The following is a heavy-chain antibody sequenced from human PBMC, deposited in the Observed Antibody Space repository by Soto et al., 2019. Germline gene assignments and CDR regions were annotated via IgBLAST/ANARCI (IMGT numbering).Heavy chain of an antibody. J-gene: IGHJ6*02. CDR2: IHPGESDT. CDR1: GYSFTSYW. D-gene: IGHD5-12*01. Sequence: PGESLKISSKGSGYSFTSYWIGWVRQMHGKDLEWMGIIHPGESDTRYSPSFQGQVTISSDKSISTAYLQWSSLKASDTAMYYWATHSGYDPYYYYYYGMDVWGQGTTVTVSS. V-gene: IGHV5-51*01. CDR3: ATHSGYDPYYYYYYGMDV.